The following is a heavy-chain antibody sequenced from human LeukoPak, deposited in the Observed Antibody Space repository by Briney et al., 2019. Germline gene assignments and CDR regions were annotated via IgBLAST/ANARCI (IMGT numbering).Heavy chain of an antibody. D-gene: IGHD6-19*01. Sequence: GGSVRLSCAACGFSVSSWVLHWVRQAAGRGLAWVAFVRYDGSNNYYADAVKGRFTISRDNSKNTLYLQMNSLRAEDPAVYYCATLPQWLADDYWGQGTLVTVSS. V-gene: IGHV3-30*02. CDR3: ATLPQWLADDY. CDR2: VRYDGSNN. CDR1: GFSVSSWV. J-gene: IGHJ4*02.